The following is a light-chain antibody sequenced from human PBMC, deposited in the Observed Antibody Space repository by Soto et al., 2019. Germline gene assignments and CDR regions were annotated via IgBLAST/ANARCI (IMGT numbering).Light chain of an antibody. CDR3: SSYTSSSTPYV. J-gene: IGLJ1*01. CDR1: SSDVGGYNY. Sequence: QSVLTQPAFVSGSPGQSITISCTGTSSDVGGYNYVSLYQQHPGKAPKLMIYDVSNRPSGVSNRFSGSKSGNTASLTISGLQAEDEADYYCSSYTSSSTPYVFGTGTKVTVL. V-gene: IGLV2-14*01. CDR2: DVS.